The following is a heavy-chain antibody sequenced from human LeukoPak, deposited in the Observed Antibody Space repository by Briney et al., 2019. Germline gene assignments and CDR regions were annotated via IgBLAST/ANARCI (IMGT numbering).Heavy chain of an antibody. J-gene: IGHJ4*01. CDR1: GFTMRDND. V-gene: IGHV3-66*01. Sequence: GGSLRLPCAVSGFTMRDNDMTWVRQAPGKGLEWVSLIYSSGGTSYADSVKGRFTISKDNSKNTLYLQMNSRRAEDTAVYYCAKRPLSSCNWGLGTLVTVSS. CDR3: AKRPLSSCN. CDR2: IYSSGGT. D-gene: IGHD5/OR15-5a*01.